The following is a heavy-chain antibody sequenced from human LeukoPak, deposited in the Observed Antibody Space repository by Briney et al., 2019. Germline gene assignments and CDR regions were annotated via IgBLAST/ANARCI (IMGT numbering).Heavy chain of an antibody. V-gene: IGHV4-59*08. CDR1: GGSISSYY. CDR3: ARELWFGEPLESEYYYGMDV. D-gene: IGHD3-10*01. J-gene: IGHJ6*02. Sequence: SDTLSLTCTVSGGSISSYYWSWIRQPPGKGLEWIGYIYYSGSTNYNPSLKTRVTISVDTSKNQFSLKLSSVPAADTAVYYCARELWFGEPLESEYYYGMDVWGQGTTVTVSS. CDR2: IYYSGST.